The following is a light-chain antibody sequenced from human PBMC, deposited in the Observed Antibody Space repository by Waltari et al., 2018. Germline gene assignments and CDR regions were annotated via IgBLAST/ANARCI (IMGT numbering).Light chain of an antibody. CDR1: QSVSNS. Sequence: EIVMTQSPATLSVSPGERATLSCRASQSVSNSLAWYQQNPGQAPRLLIFGASTRATGIPARFSGSGSGTEFTLTISSLQSEDFAVYYCQQYDTWPRTFGQGTEVEIK. V-gene: IGKV3-15*01. CDR2: GAS. J-gene: IGKJ1*01. CDR3: QQYDTWPRT.